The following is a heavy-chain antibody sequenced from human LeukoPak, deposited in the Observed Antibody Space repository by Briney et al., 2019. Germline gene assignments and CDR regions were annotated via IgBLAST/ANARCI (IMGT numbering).Heavy chain of an antibody. D-gene: IGHD1-14*01. Sequence: PGGSLRLSCAASGFTFSSYSMNWVRQAPGKGLEWVSSISSSSSYIYYADSVKGRFTISRDNAENSPYLQMNSLRAEDTAVYYCARDGKPEFDYWGQGTLVTVSS. J-gene: IGHJ4*02. CDR3: ARDGKPEFDY. CDR1: GFTFSSYS. V-gene: IGHV3-21*01. CDR2: ISSSSSYI.